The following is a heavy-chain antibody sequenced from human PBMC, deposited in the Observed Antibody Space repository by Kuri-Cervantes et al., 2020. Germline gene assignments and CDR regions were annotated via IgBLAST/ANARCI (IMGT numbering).Heavy chain of an antibody. Sequence: SVKVSCTGSEYSFTSYYMHWVRQAPGQGLEWMGIINPSGGSTSYAQKFQGRVTMTRDTSTSTVYMELSSLRSEDTAVYYCARDGVQLWLRGNWFDPWGQGTLVTVSS. CDR2: INPSGGST. CDR1: EYSFTSYY. D-gene: IGHD5-18*01. V-gene: IGHV1-46*01. CDR3: ARDGVQLWLRGNWFDP. J-gene: IGHJ5*02.